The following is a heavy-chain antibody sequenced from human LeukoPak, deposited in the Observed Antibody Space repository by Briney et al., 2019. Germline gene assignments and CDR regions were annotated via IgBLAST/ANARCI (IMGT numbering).Heavy chain of an antibody. Sequence: PSETLSLTCTVSGGSISSSSYYWGWIRQPAGKGLEWIGRIYTSGSTNYNPSLKSRVTMSVDTSKNQFSLKLSSVTAADTAVYYCARDLRPLGKFSDWGQGTLVTVSS. CDR1: GGSISSSSYY. CDR2: IYTSGST. J-gene: IGHJ4*02. CDR3: ARDLRPLGKFSD. V-gene: IGHV4-61*02.